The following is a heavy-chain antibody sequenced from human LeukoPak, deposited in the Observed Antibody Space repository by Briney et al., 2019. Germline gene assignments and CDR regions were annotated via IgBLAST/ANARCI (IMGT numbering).Heavy chain of an antibody. J-gene: IGHJ4*02. V-gene: IGHV3-11*01. CDR1: GFTFSDYY. CDR3: ASTPSERVGATGNFDY. CDR2: ISSSGSTI. Sequence: PGGSLRLSCVASGFTFSDYYMSWIRQAPGKGLEWVSYISSSGSTIYYADSVKGRFTISRDNAKNSLYLQMNSLRAEDTAVYYCASTPSERVGATGNFDYWGQGTLVTVSS. D-gene: IGHD1-26*01.